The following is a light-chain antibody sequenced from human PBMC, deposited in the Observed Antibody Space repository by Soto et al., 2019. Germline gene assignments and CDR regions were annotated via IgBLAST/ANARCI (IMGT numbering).Light chain of an antibody. CDR2: GAY. CDR3: IQDYNSPLS. V-gene: IGKV1-6*01. Sequence: AIQMTQSPSSLSASVGDRVTITCRASQGIRNDLAWYQQKPGEAPKLLIYGAYTLQAGVQSRFSGSGSGTDFTLTISSLQPEDFATYYCIQDYNSPLSFGGGTKVDIK. CDR1: QGIRND. J-gene: IGKJ4*01.